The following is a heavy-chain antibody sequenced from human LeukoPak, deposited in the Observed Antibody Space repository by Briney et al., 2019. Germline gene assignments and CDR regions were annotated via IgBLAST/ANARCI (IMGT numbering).Heavy chain of an antibody. Sequence: GGSLRLSCAASGFTFSSYGMSWVRQAPGKGLEWVSAISSSGGRTGNADSVKGRFTISRDNSKNTLYLQMNSLRAEDTAVYYCAKVAYYEILKSWFDYWGQGTLVTVSS. J-gene: IGHJ4*02. D-gene: IGHD3-9*01. CDR2: ISSSGGRT. CDR1: GFTFSSYG. V-gene: IGHV3-23*01. CDR3: AKVAYYEILKSWFDY.